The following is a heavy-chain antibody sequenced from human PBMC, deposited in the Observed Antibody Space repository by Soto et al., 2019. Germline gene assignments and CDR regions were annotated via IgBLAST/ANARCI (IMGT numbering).Heavy chain of an antibody. V-gene: IGHV2-70*11. CDR1: GGSISSGGYS. Sequence: TLSLTCAVSGGSISSGGYSWSWIRQPPGRALEWLARIDWDDDKYYSTSLKTRLTISKDTSKNQVVLTMTNMDPVDTATYYCARISAYSSGSQDYWGQGTLVTVSS. CDR3: ARISAYSSGSQDY. J-gene: IGHJ4*02. CDR2: IDWDDDK. D-gene: IGHD6-19*01.